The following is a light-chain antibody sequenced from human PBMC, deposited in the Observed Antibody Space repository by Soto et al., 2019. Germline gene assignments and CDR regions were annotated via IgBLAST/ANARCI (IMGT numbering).Light chain of an antibody. CDR1: QDISTY. Sequence: RLTQSPSSLSASVGDTVTISCRASQDISTYLAWYQHKPGKAPTLLLSGASSLHNGVPPRFAGSGSGSEFTLTINRLQPDDFATYYCQHYTLYSAPFGQGTRV. J-gene: IGKJ5*01. V-gene: IGKV1-5*01. CDR3: QHYTLYSAP. CDR2: GAS.